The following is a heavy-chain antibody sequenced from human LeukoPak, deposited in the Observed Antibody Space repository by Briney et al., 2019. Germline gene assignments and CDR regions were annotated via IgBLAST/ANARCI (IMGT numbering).Heavy chain of an antibody. D-gene: IGHD4-17*01. Sequence: GASVKVSCKASGYTFTGYYMHWVRQAPGQGLEWMGWINPNSGGTNYVQKFQGRVTMTRDTSISTAYMELSSLRSEDTAVYYCARGDDYGDYYYYMDVWGKGTTVTISS. CDR2: INPNSGGT. CDR3: ARGDDYGDYYYYMDV. J-gene: IGHJ6*03. CDR1: GYTFTGYY. V-gene: IGHV1-2*02.